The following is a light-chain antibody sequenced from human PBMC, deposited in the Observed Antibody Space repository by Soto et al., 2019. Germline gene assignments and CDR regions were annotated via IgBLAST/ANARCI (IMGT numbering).Light chain of an antibody. CDR1: QSLLHGNGRTY. CDR2: WSS. V-gene: IGKV2-28*01. Sequence: DIVMTQSPLSLPVTPGEPASISCSSSQSLLHGNGRTYLDWYLQKPGQSPQLLIHWSSYRASGVTDRFSGRGSGTDFTLEISRVEAEDVCVYYCMQALETPYTFGRGTKLEIK. J-gene: IGKJ2*01. CDR3: MQALETPYT.